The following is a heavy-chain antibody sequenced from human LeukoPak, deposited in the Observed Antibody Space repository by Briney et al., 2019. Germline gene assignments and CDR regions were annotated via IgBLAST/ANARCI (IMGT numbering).Heavy chain of an antibody. Sequence: ASVKVSCKASGYTFTSYYMHWVRQAPGQGLEWMGIINPSGGSTSYAQKLQGRVTMTRDMSTSTVYMELSSLRSEDTAVYYCARAGVVTATPFDYWGQGTLVTVSS. D-gene: IGHD2-21*02. CDR2: INPSGGST. J-gene: IGHJ4*02. V-gene: IGHV1-46*01. CDR3: ARAGVVTATPFDY. CDR1: GYTFTSYY.